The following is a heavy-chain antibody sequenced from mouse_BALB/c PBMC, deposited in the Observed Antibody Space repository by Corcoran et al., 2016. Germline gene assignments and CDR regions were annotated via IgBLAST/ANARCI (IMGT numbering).Heavy chain of an antibody. CDR3: AAYYGNWYFDV. V-gene: IGHV1S136*01. Sequence: EVQLQQSGPELVKPGASVKMSCKASGYTFTSYVMHWVKQKPGQGLEWIGYINPYNDGTKYNEKFKGKVTLTSDKSSSTAYMELSSLTSEDSAVYYCAAYYGNWYFDVWGAGTTVTVSS. D-gene: IGHD2-10*01. CDR1: GYTFTSYV. J-gene: IGHJ1*01. CDR2: INPYNDGT.